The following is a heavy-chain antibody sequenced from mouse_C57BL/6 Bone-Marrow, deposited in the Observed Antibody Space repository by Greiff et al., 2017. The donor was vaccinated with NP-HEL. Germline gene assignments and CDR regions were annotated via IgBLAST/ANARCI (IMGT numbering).Heavy chain of an antibody. CDR3: ARADYGSSLYAMDY. J-gene: IGHJ4*01. Sequence: DVHLVESGGGLVKPGGSLKLSCAASGFTFSSYAMSWVRQTPEKRLEWVATISDGGSYTYYPDNVKGRFTISRDNAKNNLYLQMSHLKSEDTAMYYCARADYGSSLYAMDYWGQGTSVTVSS. CDR1: GFTFSSYA. CDR2: ISDGGSYT. D-gene: IGHD1-1*01. V-gene: IGHV5-4*01.